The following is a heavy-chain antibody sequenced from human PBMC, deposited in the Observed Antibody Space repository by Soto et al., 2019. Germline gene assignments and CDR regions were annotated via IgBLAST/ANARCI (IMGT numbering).Heavy chain of an antibody. CDR3: ATDSASSWYGDYGY. J-gene: IGHJ4*02. D-gene: IGHD6-13*01. V-gene: IGHV1-18*01. CDR1: GYTFTTYC. Sequence: ASVKLSCKASGYTFTTYCLSWVRQAPGQGLEWMGWISGYSGNTDYAKKFKGRVTMTTDTSTNTAYMELRTLSSDDTAVYYCATDSASSWYGDYGYWGQGTLVTISS. CDR2: ISGYSGNT.